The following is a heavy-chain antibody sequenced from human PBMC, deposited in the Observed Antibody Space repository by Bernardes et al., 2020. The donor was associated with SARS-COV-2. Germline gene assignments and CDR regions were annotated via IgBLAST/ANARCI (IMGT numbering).Heavy chain of an antibody. CDR1: GFTLNRYA. V-gene: IGHV3-23*01. CDR2: IRGSGFSI. CDR3: AKDGGFSPAAYNGSPDY. D-gene: IGHD1-1*01. J-gene: IGHJ4*02. Sequence: GFPSPPRVGSGFTLNRYALSRVRPAPGKGLEWVPRIRGSGFSIYYADPVKGRFTVSRDNSKNTAFLQLASLRAEDTAVYYCAKDGGFSPAAYNGSPDYWGQGTLVSVSS.